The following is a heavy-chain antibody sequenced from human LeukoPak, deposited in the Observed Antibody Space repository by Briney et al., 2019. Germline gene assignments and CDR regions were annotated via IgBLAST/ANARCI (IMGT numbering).Heavy chain of an antibody. D-gene: IGHD2-2*01. J-gene: IGHJ6*03. CDR2: ISRSGSII. V-gene: IGHV3-11*04. CDR3: ARTQVVAAAYKDYYMDV. CDR1: GFTFSDYY. Sequence: GGSLRLSCAASGFTFSDYYMSWIRQAPGKGLEWVSDISRSGSIIYYADSLKGRFTISRDNAKNSVYLQMNSLRAEDTAVYYRARTQVVAAAYKDYYMDVWGKGTTVTVSS.